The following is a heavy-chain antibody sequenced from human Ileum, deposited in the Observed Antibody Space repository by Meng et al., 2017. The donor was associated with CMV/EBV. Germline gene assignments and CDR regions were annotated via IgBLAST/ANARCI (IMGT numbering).Heavy chain of an antibody. D-gene: IGHD1-26*01. CDR3: ARASIVGARLLDY. V-gene: IGHV4-4*02. CDR2: IYHSGRT. CDR1: GGSISSSNW. Sequence: CAVSGGSISSSNWWSWVRQPPGKGLEWIGEIYHSGRTNYNPSLKSRVTISVDKSKNQFSLKLSSVTAADTAVYYCARASIVGARLLDYWGQGTLVTVSS. J-gene: IGHJ4*02.